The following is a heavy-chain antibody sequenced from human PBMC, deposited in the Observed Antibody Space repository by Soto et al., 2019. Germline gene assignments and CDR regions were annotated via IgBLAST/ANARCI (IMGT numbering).Heavy chain of an antibody. V-gene: IGHV3-7*03. J-gene: IGHJ5*02. CDR3: AKDRGIAAARSWFDP. Sequence: GGSLRLSCAASGFTFSTYWMTWVRQAPGKWLEWVANIKQDGSDTYYGYFVKGRFTISRDNSNNTLYLQLNSLRAEDTAVYYCAKDRGIAAARSWFDPWGQGTLVTVSS. CDR1: GFTFSTYW. CDR2: IKQDGSDT. D-gene: IGHD6-13*01.